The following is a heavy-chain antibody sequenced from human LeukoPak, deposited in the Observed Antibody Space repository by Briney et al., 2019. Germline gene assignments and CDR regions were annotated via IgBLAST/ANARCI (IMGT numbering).Heavy chain of an antibody. CDR2: IAYDGRRA. V-gene: IGHV3-33*01. D-gene: IGHD1-14*01. Sequence: PGGSLRLSCAGSGFTFGGYGMHWFRQTPGKGLEWVAVIAYDGRRAFYADSVKGRFTISRDNSKNTMSVQMDGLRAEDTAVYYCTRYNNAHFDYWGQGTLVTVSS. CDR1: GFTFGGYG. J-gene: IGHJ4*02. CDR3: TRYNNAHFDY.